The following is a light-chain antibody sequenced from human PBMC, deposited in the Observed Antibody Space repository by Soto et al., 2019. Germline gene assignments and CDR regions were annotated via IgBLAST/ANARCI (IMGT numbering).Light chain of an antibody. CDR1: SSDVGGYHY. CDR3: SSYTITSTYV. J-gene: IGLJ1*01. CDR2: DVS. Sequence: QSALTQPASVSGSPGQSITISCTGTSSDVGGYHYVSWYQHHPGKAPKLMIYDVSNRPSGVSNRFSGSKSGNTASLTISGLQAEDEADYSCSSYTITSTYVFGTGTKVTVL. V-gene: IGLV2-14*03.